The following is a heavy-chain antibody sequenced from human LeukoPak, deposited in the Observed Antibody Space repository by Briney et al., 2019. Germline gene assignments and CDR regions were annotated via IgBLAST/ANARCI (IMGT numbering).Heavy chain of an antibody. V-gene: IGHV4-59*08. CDR2: IYYSGST. Sequence: PSETLSLTCTVSGGSISSYYWNWIRQPPGKGLEWIGYIYYSGSTNYNPSLKSRVTTSVDTSKNQFSLKLSSVTAADTAVYYCARGTTNDFWSGYNFDYWGQGTLVTVSS. D-gene: IGHD3-3*01. CDR3: ARGTTNDFWSGYNFDY. J-gene: IGHJ4*02. CDR1: GGSISSYY.